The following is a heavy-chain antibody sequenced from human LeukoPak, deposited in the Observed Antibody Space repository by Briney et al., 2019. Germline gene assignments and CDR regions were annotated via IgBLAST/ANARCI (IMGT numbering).Heavy chain of an antibody. CDR3: ARGGSGYDSFYYYGMDV. J-gene: IGHJ6*02. Sequence: SETLSLTCTVSGGXISSYYWSWIRQPPGKGLEWIGDIYDSGSTNYNPSLKSRVTISVDTSKNQFSLKLSSVTAADTAVYYCARGGSGYDSFYYYGMDVWGQGTTVTVSS. CDR1: GGXISSYY. CDR2: IYDSGST. V-gene: IGHV4-59*01. D-gene: IGHD5-12*01.